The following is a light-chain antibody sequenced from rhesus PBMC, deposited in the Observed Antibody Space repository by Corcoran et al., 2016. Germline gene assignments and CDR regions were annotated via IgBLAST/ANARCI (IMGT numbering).Light chain of an antibody. V-gene: IGKV3-42*03. CDR1: QSVSSN. CDR3: QQYNNWPRT. CDR2: GAS. J-gene: IGKJ1*01. Sequence: EIVMTQSPATLSLSPGERATLSCRASQSVSSNLAWYQQKPGQAPSLLIYGASTRATGIPDRVSGSGSGTYFTLTISSLEPEDFAVYYCQQYNNWPRTFGQGTKVEIK.